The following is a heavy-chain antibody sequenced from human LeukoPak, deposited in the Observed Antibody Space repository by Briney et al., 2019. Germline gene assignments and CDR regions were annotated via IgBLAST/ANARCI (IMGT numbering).Heavy chain of an antibody. J-gene: IGHJ4*02. CDR2: IRSKRYGGTT. V-gene: IGHV3-49*03. CDR1: GFTFGDSV. D-gene: IGHD3-9*01. CDR3: SRNYDVLAGYYPPDY. Sequence: GGPLRLSCTASGFTFGDSVMSWFRQAPGKGLEWVSFIRSKRYGGTTQYAASVKGRFTISRDDSKSIAYLQMNSLKTEDTAVYYCSRNYDVLAGYYPPDYWGQGTLVTVSS.